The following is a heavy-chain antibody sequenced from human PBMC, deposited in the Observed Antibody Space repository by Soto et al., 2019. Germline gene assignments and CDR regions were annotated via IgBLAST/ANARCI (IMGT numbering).Heavy chain of an antibody. CDR2: INAGNGNT. CDR3: ARLGRDGYSYGKIYYYYYGMDV. J-gene: IGHJ6*02. V-gene: IGHV1-3*01. Sequence: ASVKVSCKASGYTFTSYAMHWVRQAPGQRLEWMGWINAGNGNTKYSQKFQGRVTITRDTSASTAYMELSSLKASDTAMYYCARLGRDGYSYGKIYYYYYGMDVWGQGTTVTVSS. D-gene: IGHD5-18*01. CDR1: GYTFTSYA.